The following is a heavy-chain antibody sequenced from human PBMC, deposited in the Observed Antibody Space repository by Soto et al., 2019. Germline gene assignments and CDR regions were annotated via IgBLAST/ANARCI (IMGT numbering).Heavy chain of an antibody. J-gene: IGHJ6*02. CDR3: SRSYSSSSTGYSYGMDV. D-gene: IGHD6-6*01. CDR2: IFSNDEK. CDR1: GFSLSNARMG. V-gene: IGHV2-26*01. Sequence: QVTLKESGPVLVKPTETLTLTCTVSGFSLSNARMGVSWIRQPPGKALEWLAHIFSNDEKSYSTSLKSRLTISKDTPQSQVVLTMTNMDPVDTDTYYCSRSYSSSSTGYSYGMDVWGQGTTVTVSS.